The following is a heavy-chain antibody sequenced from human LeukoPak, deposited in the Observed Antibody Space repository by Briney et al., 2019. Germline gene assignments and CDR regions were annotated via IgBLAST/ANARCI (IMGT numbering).Heavy chain of an antibody. D-gene: IGHD2-21*02. Sequence: EGSLRLSCAASGFTFSSYGMHWVRQAPGKGLEWVAFLSYDGNNEYYVDSVKGRFTISRDNAKNSLFLQMNNVRVEDTAVYYCARTSTDCLDCWGQGTLVTVSS. CDR2: LSYDGNNE. CDR3: ARTSTDCLDC. V-gene: IGHV3-30*03. J-gene: IGHJ4*02. CDR1: GFTFSSYG.